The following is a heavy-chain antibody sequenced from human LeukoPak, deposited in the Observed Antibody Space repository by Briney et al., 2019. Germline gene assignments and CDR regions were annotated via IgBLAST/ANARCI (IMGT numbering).Heavy chain of an antibody. CDR2: ISSSGSTI. D-gene: IGHD6-13*01. CDR1: GFTFSSYS. CDR3: ARDGGGIAAAGNAAGPYGMDV. J-gene: IGHJ6*02. Sequence: AGGSLRLSCAASGFTFSSYSMNWVRQAPGKGLEWVSYISSSGSTIYYADSVKGRFTISRDNAKNSLYLQMKSLRAEDTAVYYCARDGGGIAAAGNAAGPYGMDVWGQGTTVTVSS. V-gene: IGHV3-48*04.